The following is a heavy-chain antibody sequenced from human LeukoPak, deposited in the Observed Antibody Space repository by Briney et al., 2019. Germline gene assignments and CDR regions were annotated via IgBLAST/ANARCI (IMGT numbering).Heavy chain of an antibody. Sequence: SETLSLTCTVSGGSIGSSSYYWGWIRQPPGKGLEWIGSIYYSGSTYYNPSLKSRVTISVDTSKNQFSLKLSSVTAADTAVYYCARQTPRGYSYGPFDYWGQGTLVTVSS. V-gene: IGHV4-39*01. J-gene: IGHJ4*02. CDR3: ARQTPRGYSYGPFDY. D-gene: IGHD5-18*01. CDR2: IYYSGST. CDR1: GGSIGSSSYY.